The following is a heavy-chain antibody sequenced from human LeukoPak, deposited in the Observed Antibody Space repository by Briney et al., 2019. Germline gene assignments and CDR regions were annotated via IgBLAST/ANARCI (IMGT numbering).Heavy chain of an antibody. Sequence: GGSLRLSCAASGFSFSSYAMSWVRQAPGKGLEWVSVISGSGGSTFFADSVKGRFTISRDNSKNTLYLQLNSLRAEDTAVYYCAKDMIRGVTQAFDYWGQGTLVTVSS. V-gene: IGHV3-23*01. CDR1: GFSFSSYA. CDR3: AKDMIRGVTQAFDY. J-gene: IGHJ4*02. CDR2: ISGSGGST. D-gene: IGHD3-10*01.